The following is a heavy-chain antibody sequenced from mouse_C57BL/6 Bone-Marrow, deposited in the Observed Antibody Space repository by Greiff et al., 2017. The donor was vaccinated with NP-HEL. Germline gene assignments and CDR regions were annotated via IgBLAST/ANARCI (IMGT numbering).Heavy chain of an antibody. Sequence: VKLMESGAELVRPGTSVKVSCKASGYAFTNYLIEWVKQRPGQGLEWIGVINPGSGGTNYNEKFKGKATLTADKSSSTAYMQLSSLTSEDSAVYFCARSGYYSNYGFAYWGQGTLVTVSA. CDR2: INPGSGGT. CDR1: GYAFTNYL. D-gene: IGHD2-5*01. J-gene: IGHJ3*01. V-gene: IGHV1-54*01. CDR3: ARSGYYSNYGFAY.